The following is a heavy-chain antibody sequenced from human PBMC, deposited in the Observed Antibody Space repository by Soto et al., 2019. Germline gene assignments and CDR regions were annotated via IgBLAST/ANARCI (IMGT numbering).Heavy chain of an antibody. V-gene: IGHV3-23*01. CDR2: ITAGGAST. CDR3: AKAVAGTWEFDY. D-gene: IGHD6-19*01. CDR1: GFRFSSYA. J-gene: IGHJ4*02. Sequence: GGSLRLSCTASGFRFSSYAVNWVRQAPGKGLEWVSSITAGGASTYYADSVKGRFTISRDDSRNTLFLQMNTLRAADTAVYYCAKAVAGTWEFDYWGQGA.